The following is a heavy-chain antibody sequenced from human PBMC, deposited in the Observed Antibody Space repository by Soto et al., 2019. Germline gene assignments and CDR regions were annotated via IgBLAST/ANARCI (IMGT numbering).Heavy chain of an antibody. Sequence: SETLSLTCAVYGGSFSGYYWSWIRQPPGKGLEWIGEINHSGSTNYNPSLKGRVTISVDTSKNQFSLKLSSVTAADTAVYYCARALGSPYYYYYGMDVWGQGTTVTVSS. CDR3: ARALGSPYYYYYGMDV. CDR2: INHSGST. CDR1: GGSFSGYY. D-gene: IGHD7-27*01. J-gene: IGHJ6*02. V-gene: IGHV4-34*01.